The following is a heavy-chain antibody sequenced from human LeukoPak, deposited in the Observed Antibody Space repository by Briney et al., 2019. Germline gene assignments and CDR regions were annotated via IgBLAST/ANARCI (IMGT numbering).Heavy chain of an antibody. V-gene: IGHV5-51*01. CDR3: ARRRGRYSGDAFDI. D-gene: IGHD1-26*01. CDR1: GYRFTSYW. J-gene: IGHJ3*02. Sequence: GESLEISCKGSGYRFTSYWIGWVRQMPGKGLEWMGFIYPGDSDTRYSPPFQGQVTISADKSMSTAYLQWSSLKASDTAMYYCARRRGRYSGDAFDIWGQGTMVTVSS. CDR2: IYPGDSDT.